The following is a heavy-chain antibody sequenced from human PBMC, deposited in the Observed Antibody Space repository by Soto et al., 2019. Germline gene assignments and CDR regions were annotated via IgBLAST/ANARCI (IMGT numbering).Heavy chain of an antibody. CDR1: GYTFTSYY. Sequence: QVQLVQSGAEVKKPGASVKVSCKASGYTFTSYYMYWVRQAPGQGLEWMGIINPSGGSTSYAQKFQGRVTMTRDTSTSTVYMELSSLRSEDTAVYYCARDTVGRAVAGMFDYWGQGTLVTVSS. CDR2: INPSGGST. D-gene: IGHD6-19*01. J-gene: IGHJ4*02. CDR3: ARDTVGRAVAGMFDY. V-gene: IGHV1-46*01.